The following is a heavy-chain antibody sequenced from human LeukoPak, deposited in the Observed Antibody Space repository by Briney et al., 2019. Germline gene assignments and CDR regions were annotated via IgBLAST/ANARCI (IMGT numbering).Heavy chain of an antibody. CDR1: GFTFSYYA. CDR3: VKVNSAWSGGTYYFDY. CDR2: LSASAITT. V-gene: IGHV3-23*01. J-gene: IGHJ4*02. D-gene: IGHD6-19*01. Sequence: GGSLILSCAASGFTFSYYAMTWVPQAPGKGLEWVSSLSASAITTYYAASVKGRFTISRDNSKNTLSLQMNSLRADDTAVYYCVKVNSAWSGGTYYFDYWGQGTLVTVSS.